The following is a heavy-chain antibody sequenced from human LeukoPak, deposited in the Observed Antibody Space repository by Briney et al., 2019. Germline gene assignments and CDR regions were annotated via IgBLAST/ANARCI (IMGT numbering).Heavy chain of an antibody. CDR2: INTNTGNP. J-gene: IGHJ5*02. CDR1: GYSFINYG. D-gene: IGHD3-10*01. CDR3: AFDGSGANWFDP. Sequence: ASVKVSCKASGYSFINYGISWVRQAPGQGLEWMGWINTNTGNPTYAQGFTGWFVFSLDTSVSTAYLQISSLKAEDTAVYYCAFDGSGANWFDPWGQGTLVTVSS. V-gene: IGHV7-4-1*02.